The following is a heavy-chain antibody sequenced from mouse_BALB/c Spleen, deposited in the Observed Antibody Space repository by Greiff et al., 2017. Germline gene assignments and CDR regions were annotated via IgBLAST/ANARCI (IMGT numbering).Heavy chain of an antibody. J-gene: IGHJ2*01. D-gene: IGHD2-1*01. V-gene: IGHV5-15*02. CDR2: ISNLAYSI. Sequence: EVHLVESGGGLVQPGGSRKLSCAASGFTFSDYGMAWVRQAPGKGPEWVAFISNLAYSIYYADTVTGRFTISRENAKNTLYLEMSSLRSEDTAMYYCARSTSMYYFDYWGQGTTLTVSS. CDR1: GFTFSDYG. CDR3: ARSTSMYYFDY.